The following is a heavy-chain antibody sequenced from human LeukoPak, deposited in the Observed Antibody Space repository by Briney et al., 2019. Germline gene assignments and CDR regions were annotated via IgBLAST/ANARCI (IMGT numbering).Heavy chain of an antibody. J-gene: IGHJ4*02. V-gene: IGHV1-8*01. D-gene: IGHD2-21*01. CDR2: MNPNSGKT. Sequence: ASVKASCKASASTFTSYDINWVRQATGQGLEWMGWMNPNSGKTGYAQKFQGRVTMTWDTSISTAYMELSSLRSEDTAIYYCARELRRDDCWGQGTLVTVSS. CDR3: ARELRRDDC. CDR1: ASTFTSYD.